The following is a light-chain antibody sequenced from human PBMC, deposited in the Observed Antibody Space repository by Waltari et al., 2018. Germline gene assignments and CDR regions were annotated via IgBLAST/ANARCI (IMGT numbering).Light chain of an antibody. CDR1: QDITNY. Sequence: DIQMTQYPFSLSASVEDKVTITCQASQDITNYLNWYQQKPGNAPKLLISDASNLEIGVPARFSGRQSGTHFTFTISSLQPEDIATYYCQQYDILPLTFGGGTKVEIK. V-gene: IGKV1-33*01. CDR3: QQYDILPLT. J-gene: IGKJ4*01. CDR2: DAS.